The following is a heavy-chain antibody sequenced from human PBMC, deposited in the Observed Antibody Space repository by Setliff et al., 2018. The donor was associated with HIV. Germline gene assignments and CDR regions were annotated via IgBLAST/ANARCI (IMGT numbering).Heavy chain of an antibody. Sequence: SETLSLTCTVSGGSISSYYWSWIRQPPGKGLEWIGYIYYSGSTNYNPSLKSRVTISVDTSKNQFSLKLSSVTAADTAVYYCARDRFRSGSYHRWFDPWGQGTLVTVSS. CDR1: GGSISSYY. V-gene: IGHV4-59*01. D-gene: IGHD1-26*01. CDR2: IYYSGST. J-gene: IGHJ5*02. CDR3: ARDRFRSGSYHRWFDP.